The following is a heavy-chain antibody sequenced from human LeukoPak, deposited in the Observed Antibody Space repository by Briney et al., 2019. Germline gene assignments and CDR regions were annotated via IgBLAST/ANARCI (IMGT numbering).Heavy chain of an antibody. CDR2: INWNGGGT. Sequence: GGSLRLSCAASGFNFDDYGMSWVRQAPGKGLEWVSGINWNGGGTGHADSVKGRFTISRENAKNSLYLRMNSLKAEDTALYYCARGPLQTIPTSKIVVYYYPFDYWGQGTLVTVSS. CDR3: ARGPLQTIPTSKIVVYYYPFDY. D-gene: IGHD3-22*01. CDR1: GFNFDDYG. V-gene: IGHV3-20*04. J-gene: IGHJ4*02.